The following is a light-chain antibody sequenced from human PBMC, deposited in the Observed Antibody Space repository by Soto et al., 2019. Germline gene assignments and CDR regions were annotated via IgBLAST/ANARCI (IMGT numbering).Light chain of an antibody. CDR3: SSYASGNTLYV. CDR2: EVS. J-gene: IGLJ1*01. Sequence: QSVLTQPASVSGSPGQSITISCTGTSSDDGAYTYVSWYQQHPGKAPKLIIYEVSHRPSGVSNRFSGSKSGNTASLTISGLQADDEADYFCSSYASGNTLYVFGAGTKLTVL. CDR1: SSDDGAYTY. V-gene: IGLV2-14*01.